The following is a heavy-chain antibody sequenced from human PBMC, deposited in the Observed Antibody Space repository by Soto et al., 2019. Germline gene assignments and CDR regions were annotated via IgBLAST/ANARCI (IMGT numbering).Heavy chain of an antibody. Sequence: QVQLVESGGGVVQPGRSLRLSCAASGFTFSSYAMHWVRQAPGKGLEWVAVISYDGSNKYYADSVKGRFTISRDNSKNTLYLEMNSLRAEDTAVYYCARPLWRDDYNWGSFGLWGRGTLVTVSS. D-gene: IGHD4-4*01. CDR3: ARPLWRDDYNWGSFGL. CDR2: ISYDGSNK. V-gene: IGHV3-30-3*01. CDR1: GFTFSSYA. J-gene: IGHJ2*01.